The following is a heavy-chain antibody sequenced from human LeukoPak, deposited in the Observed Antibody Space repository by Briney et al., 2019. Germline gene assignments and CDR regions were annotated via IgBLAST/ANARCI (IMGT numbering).Heavy chain of an antibody. CDR1: GFSFSSYA. CDR2: IGSDGGGI. V-gene: IGHV3-23*01. CDR3: AKYAPPTTVVTRFFDY. D-gene: IGHD4-23*01. J-gene: IGHJ4*02. Sequence: PGGSLRLSCAASGFSFSSYAMTWVRQTPGKGLEWASVIGSDGGGIQYAAPVKGRFTISRDNSKNTLHLQMNSLRVEDTAVYYCAKYAPPTTVVTRFFDYWGQGALVTVSS.